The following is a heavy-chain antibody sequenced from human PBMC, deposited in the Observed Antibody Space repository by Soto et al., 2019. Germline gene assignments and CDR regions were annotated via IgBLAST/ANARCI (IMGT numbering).Heavy chain of an antibody. J-gene: IGHJ6*02. V-gene: IGHV1-69*06. CDR3: ASPITIFGVVNYYYYGMDV. CDR1: GGTFSSYA. CDR2: IIPIFGTA. D-gene: IGHD3-3*01. Sequence: ASVKVSCKASGGTFSSYAISWVRQAPGQGLEWMGGIIPIFGTANYAQKFQGRVTITADKSTSTAYMELSSLRSEDTAVYYCASPITIFGVVNYYYYGMDVWGQGTTVTV.